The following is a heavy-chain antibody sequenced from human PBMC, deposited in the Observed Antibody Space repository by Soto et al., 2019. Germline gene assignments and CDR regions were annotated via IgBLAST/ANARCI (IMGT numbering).Heavy chain of an antibody. CDR2: INHSGST. CDR3: ARELLWFGEPYFDY. D-gene: IGHD3-10*01. V-gene: IGHV4-34*01. Sequence: SETLSLTCAVYGGSFSGYYWSWIRQPPGKGLEWIGGINHSGSTNYNPSLKSRVTISVDTSKNQFSLKLSSVTAADTVVYYCARELLWFGEPYFDYWGQGTLVTVSS. J-gene: IGHJ4*02. CDR1: GGSFSGYY.